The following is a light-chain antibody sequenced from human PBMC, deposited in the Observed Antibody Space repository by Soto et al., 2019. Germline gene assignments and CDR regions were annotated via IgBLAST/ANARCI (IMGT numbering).Light chain of an antibody. CDR1: QSISGY. J-gene: IGKJ4*01. CDR3: EQGASWPLT. V-gene: IGKV3-11*01. CDR2: DAS. Sequence: EIVLTQSPATLSLSPGERATLSCRASQSISGYLAWNQHRPGRAPGLLIYDASNRATGIPDRFRGRGSGTAFTLTITILEPKDCAVYYCEQGASWPLTSGRGT.